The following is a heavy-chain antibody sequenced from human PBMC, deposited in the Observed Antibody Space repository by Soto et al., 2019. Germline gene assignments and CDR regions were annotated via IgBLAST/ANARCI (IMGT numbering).Heavy chain of an antibody. Sequence: EVQLLESGGLVQPGESLRLSCAASGFTFSNYGMSWVRQAPGKGLEWVSAISGSGGLTYYADSVKGRFTVSRDNSKNTLYLQMNSLRADDTAVYYCATIPVAGNWYFGLWGRGTLVTVSS. CDR2: ISGSGGLT. J-gene: IGHJ2*01. CDR3: ATIPVAGNWYFGL. V-gene: IGHV3-23*01. CDR1: GFTFSNYG. D-gene: IGHD6-19*01.